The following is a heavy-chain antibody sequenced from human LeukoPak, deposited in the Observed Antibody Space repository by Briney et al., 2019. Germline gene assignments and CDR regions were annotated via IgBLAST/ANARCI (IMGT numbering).Heavy chain of an antibody. CDR1: GFTFSSYS. CDR2: ISTSSSYI. CDR3: ARARSGSYHKGDY. V-gene: IGHV3-21*04. J-gene: IGHJ4*02. D-gene: IGHD1-26*01. Sequence: GGSLRLSCAASGFTFSSYSMNWVRQAPGKGLEWVSSISTSSSYIYYADSVKGRFTISRDNARKSLYLQMNSLRAEDTAVYYCARARSGSYHKGDYWGQGTLVTVSS.